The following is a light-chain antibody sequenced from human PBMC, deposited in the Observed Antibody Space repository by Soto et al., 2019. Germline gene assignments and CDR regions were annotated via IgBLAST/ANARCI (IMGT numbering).Light chain of an antibody. J-gene: IGKJ1*01. CDR1: QGISSS. CDR3: QQVNSYPQT. Sequence: IQLTQSPSSLSASVGYRVFITCRASQGISSSLAWYHQKPGKDPKLLIYAVSTWQRGVPSRFSGSGSGTDFTLTISSLQPEDFATYYCQQVNSYPQTFGQGTKVEIK. CDR2: AVS. V-gene: IGKV1-9*01.